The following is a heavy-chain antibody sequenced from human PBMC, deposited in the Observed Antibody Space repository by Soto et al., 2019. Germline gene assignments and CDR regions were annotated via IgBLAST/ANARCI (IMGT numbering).Heavy chain of an antibody. V-gene: IGHV3-30-3*01. CDR2: ISYDGSNK. CDR1: GFTFRDFA. D-gene: IGHD4-17*01. CDR3: AREEYGQHYFDN. J-gene: IGHJ4*02. Sequence: QVLLVESGGGEVQPGRSLRLFCGASGFTFRDFAMHWVRQAPGKGLEWVAVISYDGSNKYYADSVKGRFTISRDNSKNTLYLQMNSLRAEDTAVYYCAREEYGQHYFDNWGQGTLFTVSS.